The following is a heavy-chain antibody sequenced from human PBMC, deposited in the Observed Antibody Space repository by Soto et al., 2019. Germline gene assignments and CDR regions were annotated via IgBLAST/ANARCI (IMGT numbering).Heavy chain of an antibody. V-gene: IGHV3-30-3*01. J-gene: IGHJ3*02. Sequence: QVQLVESGGGVVQPGRSLRLSFAASGFTFSSYAMHWVRQAPGKGLEWVAVISYDGSNKYYADSVKGRFTISRDNSKNTLYLQMNSLRAEDTAVYYCATVVTAIPHDAFDIWGQGTMVTVSS. CDR3: ATVVTAIPHDAFDI. CDR1: GFTFSSYA. CDR2: ISYDGSNK. D-gene: IGHD2-21*02.